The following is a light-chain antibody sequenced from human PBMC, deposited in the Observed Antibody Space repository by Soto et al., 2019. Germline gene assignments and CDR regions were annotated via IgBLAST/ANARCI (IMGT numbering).Light chain of an antibody. J-gene: IGLJ3*02. V-gene: IGLV4-69*01. Sequence: QSVLTQSPSASASLGASVKLTCTLSSGHNSYAIAWHQQQPEKGPRYLMKVNSDGSHSKGDGIPDCFSGSSSGAERYLTISSLQSEDEADYYCQTWSTDIRVFGGGTKLTVL. CDR3: QTWSTDIRV. CDR2: VNSDGSH. CDR1: SGHNSYA.